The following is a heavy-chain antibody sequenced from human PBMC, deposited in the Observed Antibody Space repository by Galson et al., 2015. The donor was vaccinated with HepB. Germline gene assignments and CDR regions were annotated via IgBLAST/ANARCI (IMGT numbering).Heavy chain of an antibody. CDR2: ISAYNGNT. CDR3: ARDWRSDYNFWSGYPEEGEYGMDV. D-gene: IGHD3-3*01. CDR1: GYTFTSYG. V-gene: IGHV1-18*04. Sequence: QSGAEVKKPGASVKVSCKASGYTFTSYGISWVRQAPGQGLEWMGWISAYNGNTNYAQKLQGRVTMTTDTSTSTAYTELRSLRSDDTAVYYCARDWRSDYNFWSGYPEEGEYGMDVWGQGTTVTVSS. J-gene: IGHJ6*02.